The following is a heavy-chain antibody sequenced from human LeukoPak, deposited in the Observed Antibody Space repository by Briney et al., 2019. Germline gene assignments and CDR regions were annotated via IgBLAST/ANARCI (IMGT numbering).Heavy chain of an antibody. V-gene: IGHV1-69*13. J-gene: IGHJ5*02. Sequence: SVKVSCKASGYTFTSYGISWVRQAPGQGLEWMGGIIPIFGTANYAQKFQGRVTITADESTSTAYMELSSLRSEDTAVYYCARDNPYCSGGSCSFDPWGQGTLVTVSS. CDR2: IIPIFGTA. D-gene: IGHD2-15*01. CDR3: ARDNPYCSGGSCSFDP. CDR1: GYTFTSYG.